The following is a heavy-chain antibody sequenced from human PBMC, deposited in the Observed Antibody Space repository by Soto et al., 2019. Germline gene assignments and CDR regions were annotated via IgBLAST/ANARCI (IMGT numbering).Heavy chain of an antibody. CDR1: GYTVTIYD. J-gene: IGHJ3*02. CDR3: AISPGGVLLVDAFDI. D-gene: IGHD3-16*01. CDR2: MNTNSGNT. V-gene: IGHV1-8*01. Sequence: GASVKVSCKASGYTVTIYDINWVRQATGQGLEWMGWMNTNSGNTGYARKFQGRVTMTRNTSISTAYMELSSLRSEDTAVYYCAISPGGVLLVDAFDIWGQGTMVTVSS.